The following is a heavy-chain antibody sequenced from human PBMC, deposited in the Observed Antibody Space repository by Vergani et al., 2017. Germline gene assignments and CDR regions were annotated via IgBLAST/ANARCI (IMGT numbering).Heavy chain of an antibody. Sequence: QVQLQESGPGLVKPSQTLSLTCTVSGGSISSGGYYWSWIRQHPGKGLEWIGYIYYSGSTYYNPSLKSRVTISVDTSKNQFSLKLSSVTAADTAVYYCAREMVTMVRGRPGGWFDPWGQGTLVTVSS. CDR1: GGSISSGGYY. J-gene: IGHJ5*02. CDR3: AREMVTMVRGRPGGWFDP. V-gene: IGHV4-31*03. CDR2: IYYSGST. D-gene: IGHD3-10*01.